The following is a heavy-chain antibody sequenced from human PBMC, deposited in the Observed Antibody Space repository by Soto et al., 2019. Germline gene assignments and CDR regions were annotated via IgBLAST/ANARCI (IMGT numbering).Heavy chain of an antibody. CDR3: ASMYSGYDFGAFDP. CDR2: IIPIFGTA. CDR1: GGTFSSYA. Sequence: QVQLVQSGAEVKKPGSSVKVSCKASGGTFSSYAISWVRQAPGQGLEWMGGIIPIFGTANYAQKFQGRVTMTTDTSTSTAYMELRSLRSDDTAVYYCASMYSGYDFGAFDPWGQGTLVTVSS. V-gene: IGHV1-69*06. J-gene: IGHJ5*02. D-gene: IGHD5-12*01.